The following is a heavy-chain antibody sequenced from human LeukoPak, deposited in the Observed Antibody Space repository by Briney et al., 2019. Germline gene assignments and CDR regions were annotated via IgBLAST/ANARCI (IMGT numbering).Heavy chain of an antibody. CDR2: ISGSGGST. V-gene: IGHV3-23*01. J-gene: IGHJ4*02. Sequence: SGGSLRLSCAASGFTFSSYAMSWVRQAPGKGLEWVSAISGSGGSTYYADSVKGRFTISRDNAKNTLYLQMNSLRAEDTSVYYCATSSYGGNFGLFDYWGQGILVTVSS. D-gene: IGHD4-23*01. CDR1: GFTFSSYA. CDR3: ATSSYGGNFGLFDY.